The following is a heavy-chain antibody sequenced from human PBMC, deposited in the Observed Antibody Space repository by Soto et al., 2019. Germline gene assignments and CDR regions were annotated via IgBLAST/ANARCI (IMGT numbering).Heavy chain of an antibody. J-gene: IGHJ6*02. Sequence: GASVKVSCKASGYTFTSYAMHWVRQAPGQRLEWMGWINAGNGNTKYSQKFQGRVTITRDTSASTAYMELSSLRSEDTAVYYCARGPSTYYDILTGYYSGDYYGMDVWGQGTTVTVSS. CDR1: GYTFTSYA. CDR2: INAGNGNT. V-gene: IGHV1-3*01. D-gene: IGHD3-9*01. CDR3: ARGPSTYYDILTGYYSGDYYGMDV.